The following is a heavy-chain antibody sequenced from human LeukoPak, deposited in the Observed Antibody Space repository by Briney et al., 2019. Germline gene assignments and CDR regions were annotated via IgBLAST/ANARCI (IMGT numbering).Heavy chain of an antibody. J-gene: IGHJ4*02. CDR3: ASGAQHIDY. D-gene: IGHD1-26*01. CDR2: ISSSSSTI. V-gene: IGHV3-48*04. Sequence: GGSLRLSCAASGFTFRSYSMNWVRQAPGKGLEWVSYISSSSSTIYYADSVKGRFTISRDNAKNSLYLQMNSLRAEDTAVYYCASGAQHIDYWGQGTLVTVSS. CDR1: GFTFRSYS.